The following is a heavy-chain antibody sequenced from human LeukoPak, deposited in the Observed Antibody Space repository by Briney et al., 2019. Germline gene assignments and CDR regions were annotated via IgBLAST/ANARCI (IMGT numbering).Heavy chain of an antibody. Sequence: ASVKVSCKVSGYTLTELSMHWVRQAPGKGLEWMGGFDPEDGETIYAQKFQGRVTMTEDTSTDTAYMELSSLRSEDTAVYYCATAGGAAAGNRVGSWGQGTLVTVSS. V-gene: IGHV1-24*01. J-gene: IGHJ5*02. CDR1: GYTLTELS. D-gene: IGHD6-13*01. CDR2: FDPEDGET. CDR3: ATAGGAAAGNRVGS.